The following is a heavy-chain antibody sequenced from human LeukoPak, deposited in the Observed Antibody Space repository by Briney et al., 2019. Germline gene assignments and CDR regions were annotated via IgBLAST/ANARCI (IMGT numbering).Heavy chain of an antibody. CDR2: ISGSGGSST. CDR1: GFTFSSYA. J-gene: IGHJ4*02. CDR3: AKDSRAAAGTDY. Sequence: PGGSLRLSCAASGFTFSSYAMSWVRQAPGKGLEWVSAISGSGGSSTYYADSVKGRFTISRDNSKNTLYLQRNSLRAEDTAVYYCAKDSRAAAGTDYWGQGTLVTVSS. V-gene: IGHV3-23*01. D-gene: IGHD6-13*01.